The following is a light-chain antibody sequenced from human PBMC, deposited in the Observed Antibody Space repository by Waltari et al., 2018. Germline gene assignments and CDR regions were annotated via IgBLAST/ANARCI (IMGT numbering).Light chain of an antibody. Sequence: EIVLTQSPGTLSLSPGERATLPCRASQSVGRSLAWYQQKPGQAPRLLIFDASNSATSIPERFSGRWSGTDFSLTISRLEPEDFAVYYCQMYVRLPVTFGQGTKVEIK. J-gene: IGKJ1*01. CDR1: QSVGRS. CDR2: DAS. CDR3: QMYVRLPVT. V-gene: IGKV3-20*01.